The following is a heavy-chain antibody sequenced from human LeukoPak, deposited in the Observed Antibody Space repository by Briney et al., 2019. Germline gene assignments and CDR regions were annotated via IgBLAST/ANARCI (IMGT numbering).Heavy chain of an antibody. CDR2: FDPEDGET. Sequence: ASVKVSCKVSGYTLTELSMHWVRQAPGKGLEWMGGFDPEDGETIYAQKFQGRVTMTEDTSTDTAYMELSSLRSEDTAVYYCATLLTLDYRVLGYFDYWGQGTLVTVSS. D-gene: IGHD3/OR15-3a*01. CDR3: ATLLTLDYRVLGYFDY. CDR1: GYTLTELS. J-gene: IGHJ4*02. V-gene: IGHV1-24*01.